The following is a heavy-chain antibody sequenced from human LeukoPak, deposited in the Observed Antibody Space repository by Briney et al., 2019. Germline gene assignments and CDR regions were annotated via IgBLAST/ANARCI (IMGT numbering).Heavy chain of an antibody. CDR1: GYTFTSYG. D-gene: IGHD3-22*01. J-gene: IGHJ5*02. CDR2: ISAYNGNT. Sequence: GASVEVSCKASGYTFTSYGFTWVRQAPGQGLEWMGWISAYNGNTDYAQKLQGRVTMTTDTSTSTAYMELRSLRSDDTAVYYCARVLDSSGYLNWFDTWGQGTLVTVSS. V-gene: IGHV1-18*01. CDR3: ARVLDSSGYLNWFDT.